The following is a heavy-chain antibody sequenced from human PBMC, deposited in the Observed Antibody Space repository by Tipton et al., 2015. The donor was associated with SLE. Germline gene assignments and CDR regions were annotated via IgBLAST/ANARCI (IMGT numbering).Heavy chain of an antibody. CDR3: ASLSAPSDY. CDR2: IDPNGSPT. J-gene: IGHJ4*02. Sequence: LSLTCAASGFTFSNYWMHWVRQAPGKGLVWVSEIDPNGSPTNYADSVKDRFTISRDNAKNTLFLEMNSLRVDDTAVYYCASLSAPSDYWGQGTLVTVSS. V-gene: IGHV3-74*01. CDR1: GFTFSNYW.